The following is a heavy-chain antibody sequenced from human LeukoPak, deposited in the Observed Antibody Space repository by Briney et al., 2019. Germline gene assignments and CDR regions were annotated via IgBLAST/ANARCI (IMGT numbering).Heavy chain of an antibody. CDR1: GYTFTSYY. CDR2: INPSGGRT. J-gene: IGHJ5*02. Sequence: GASVKVSCKASGYTFTSYYIYWMRQAHGHGLGWMGIINPSGGRTNYAHKFQGRVTMTRDMSTSTVYMELSSLRSEDTAVYYCARGAHVRMYDSNHNCFDPWGQGTLVTVSS. D-gene: IGHD3-22*01. V-gene: IGHV1-46*01. CDR3: ARGAHVRMYDSNHNCFDP.